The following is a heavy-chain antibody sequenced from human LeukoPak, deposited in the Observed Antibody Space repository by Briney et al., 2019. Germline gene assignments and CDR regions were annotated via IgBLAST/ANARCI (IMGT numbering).Heavy chain of an antibody. CDR1: GYTFTSYG. D-gene: IGHD3-22*01. J-gene: IGHJ5*02. Sequence: ASVKVSCKASGYTFTSYGISWVRQAPGQGLEWMGWINPNSGGTNYAQKFQGRVTMTRDTSISTAYMELSRLRSDDTAVYYCARAALKYYYDSSATGWFDPWGQGTLVTVSS. CDR2: INPNSGGT. CDR3: ARAALKYYYDSSATGWFDP. V-gene: IGHV1-2*02.